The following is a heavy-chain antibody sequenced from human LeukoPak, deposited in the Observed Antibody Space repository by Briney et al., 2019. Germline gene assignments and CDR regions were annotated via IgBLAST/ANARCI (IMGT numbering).Heavy chain of an antibody. CDR2: ISYDGSNK. D-gene: IGHD5-12*01. CDR1: GFTFSSYA. CDR3: SPLLGDSGYDWDDY. V-gene: IGHV3-30-3*01. J-gene: IGHJ4*02. Sequence: PGGSLRLSCAASGFTFSSYAMHWVRQAPGKGLEWVAVISYDGSNKYYADSVKGRFTISRDNSKNTLYLQMNSLRAEDTAVYYCSPLLGDSGYDWDDYWGQGTLVTVSS.